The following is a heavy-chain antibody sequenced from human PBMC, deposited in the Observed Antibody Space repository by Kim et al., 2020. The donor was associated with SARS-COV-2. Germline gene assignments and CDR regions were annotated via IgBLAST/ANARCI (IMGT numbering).Heavy chain of an antibody. V-gene: IGHV4-4*07. J-gene: IGHJ6*02. CDR2: IYTSGST. CDR3: ARDRGIWGIAVAAYYYYGMDV. CDR1: GGSISSYY. Sequence: SETLSLTCTVSGGSISSYYWSWIRQPAGKGLEWIGRIYTSGSTNYNPSLKSRVPMSVDTSKNQFSLKLSSVTAADTAVYYCARDRGIWGIAVAAYYYYGMDVWGQGTTVTVSS. D-gene: IGHD6-19*01.